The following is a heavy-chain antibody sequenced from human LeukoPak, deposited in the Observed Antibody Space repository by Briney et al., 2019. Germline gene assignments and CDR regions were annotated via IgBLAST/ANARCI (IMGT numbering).Heavy chain of an antibody. D-gene: IGHD6-13*01. CDR1: GYTFTSYG. CDR3: ARVFVIGAAAGTDIDY. J-gene: IGHJ4*02. Sequence: ASVKVSCKASGYTFTSYGISWVRQAPGQGLEWMGWISAYNGNTNYAQKLQGRVTMTTDTSTSTAYMELRSLRSDDTAVYYCARVFVIGAAAGTDIDYWGQGTLVTVSS. CDR2: ISAYNGNT. V-gene: IGHV1-18*01.